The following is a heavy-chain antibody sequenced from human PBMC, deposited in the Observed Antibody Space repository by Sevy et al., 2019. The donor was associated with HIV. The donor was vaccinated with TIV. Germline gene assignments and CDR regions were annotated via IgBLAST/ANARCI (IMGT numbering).Heavy chain of an antibody. V-gene: IGHV3-21*01. CDR3: ARDGGCSSTSCRVYFDY. J-gene: IGHJ4*02. CDR1: GFTFSTYT. Sequence: GGSLRLSCAASGFTFSTYTMNWVRQAPGKGLEWVSSISTGSSYTYYSDSVKGRFTISRDNAKNSLYLQMNSLRAEDTAVHYCARDGGCSSTSCRVYFDYWGQGTPVTVSS. CDR2: ISTGSSYT. D-gene: IGHD2-2*01.